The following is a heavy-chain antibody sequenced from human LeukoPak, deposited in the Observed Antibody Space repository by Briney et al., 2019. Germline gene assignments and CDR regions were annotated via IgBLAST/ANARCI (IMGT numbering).Heavy chain of an antibody. CDR2: IKPDGSAK. Sequence: GGSLRLSCAASGFTLSTYWMNWVRQAPGKGLEWVASIKPDGSAKYYVDSVKGRFTISKDNAKKSLYLQMNSLRVEDTAMYYCARDPDYWGQGPLVRVSS. V-gene: IGHV3-7*01. CDR1: GFTLSTYW. CDR3: ARDPDY. J-gene: IGHJ4*02.